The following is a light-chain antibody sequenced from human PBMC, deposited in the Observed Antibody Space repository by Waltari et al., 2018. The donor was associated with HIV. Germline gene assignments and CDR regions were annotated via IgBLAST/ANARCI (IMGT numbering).Light chain of an antibody. Sequence: EIALTQSPGTLSLSPGDRATLSCRATQSVRSGYLAWYQQKPGQAPRLLIYGASSRATGIPNRFSGSGSGTDFTLTISRLKPEDFAVYYCQQYGDSPRTFGQGTKVEIK. V-gene: IGKV3-20*01. CDR1: QSVRSGY. CDR3: QQYGDSPRT. J-gene: IGKJ1*01. CDR2: GAS.